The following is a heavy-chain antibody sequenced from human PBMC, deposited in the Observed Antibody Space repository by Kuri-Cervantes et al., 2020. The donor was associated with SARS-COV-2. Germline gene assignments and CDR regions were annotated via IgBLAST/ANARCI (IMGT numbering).Heavy chain of an antibody. CDR2: ISAYNGNT. Sequence: ASVKVSCKASGYTFTSYGISWVQQAPGQGLEWMGWISAYNGNTNYAQKLQGRVTMTTDTSASTAYMELSSLRSEDTAVYYCAREYYDSSGYYYYYYYGMDVWGQGTTVTVSS. D-gene: IGHD3-22*01. J-gene: IGHJ6*02. V-gene: IGHV1-18*01. CDR3: AREYYDSSGYYYYYYYGMDV. CDR1: GYTFTSYG.